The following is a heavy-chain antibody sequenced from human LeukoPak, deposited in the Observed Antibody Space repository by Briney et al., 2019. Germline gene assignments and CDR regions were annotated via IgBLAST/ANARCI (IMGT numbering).Heavy chain of an antibody. V-gene: IGHV3-23*01. J-gene: IGHJ3*02. CDR2: ISGSGGST. D-gene: IGHD1-26*01. CDR3: AKVDWNSGSYFGAFDI. CDR1: GFTFSTCA. Sequence: PGGSLRLSCAASGFTFSTCAMSWVRQAPGKGLEWVSAISGSGGSTYYADSVKGRFTISRDNSKNTLYLQMNSLRAEDTAVYYCAKVDWNSGSYFGAFDIWGQGTMVTVSS.